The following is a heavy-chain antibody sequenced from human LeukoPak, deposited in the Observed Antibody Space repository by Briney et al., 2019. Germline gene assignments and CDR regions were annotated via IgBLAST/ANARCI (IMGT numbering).Heavy chain of an antibody. Sequence: GGSLRLSCAASGFTFSSYWMHWVRQAPGKGLVWVSRINSDGSSTSYADSVKGRFTISRDSAKNTLYLEMNSLRAEDTAVCYCARYNWNSAPFDYWGQGTLVTVSS. V-gene: IGHV3-74*01. CDR2: INSDGSST. D-gene: IGHD1-7*01. J-gene: IGHJ4*02. CDR3: ARYNWNSAPFDY. CDR1: GFTFSSYW.